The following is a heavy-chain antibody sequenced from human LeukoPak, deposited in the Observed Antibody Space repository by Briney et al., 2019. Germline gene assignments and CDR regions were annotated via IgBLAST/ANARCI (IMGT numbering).Heavy chain of an antibody. D-gene: IGHD3-22*01. V-gene: IGHV3-30*18. CDR3: AKVRYYYDSSGYLAVDY. CDR1: GFTFSSYG. CDR2: ISYDGSNK. J-gene: IGHJ4*02. Sequence: GGSLRLSCAASGFTFSSYGMHWVRQAPGKGLGWVAVISYDGSNKYYADSVKGRFTISRDNSKNTLYLQMNSLRAEDTAVYYCAKVRYYYDSSGYLAVDYWGQGTLVTVSS.